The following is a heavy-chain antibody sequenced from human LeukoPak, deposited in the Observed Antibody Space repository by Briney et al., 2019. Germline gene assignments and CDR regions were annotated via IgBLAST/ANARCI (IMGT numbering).Heavy chain of an antibody. V-gene: IGHV3-33*01. D-gene: IGHD4-17*01. CDR2: ISYDGSNK. CDR1: GFTFSGYG. J-gene: IGHJ4*02. Sequence: GGSLRLSCAASGFTFSGYGMHWVRQAPGKGLEWVAVISYDGSNKYYADSLKGRFTISRDNSKNTLYLQMNSLRAEDTAVYYCARTSPTVYFDYWGQGTLVTVSS. CDR3: ARTSPTVYFDY.